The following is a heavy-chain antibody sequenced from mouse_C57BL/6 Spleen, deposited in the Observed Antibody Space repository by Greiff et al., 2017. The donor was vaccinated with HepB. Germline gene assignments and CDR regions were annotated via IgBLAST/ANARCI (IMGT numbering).Heavy chain of an antibody. Sequence: EVQLVESGGGLVKPGGSLKLSCAASGFTFSNYWLNWVRQSPEKGLEWVAQIRLKSDNYATHYAESVKGRFTISRDDSKSSVYLQMNNLRAEDTGIYYCTRTTVVAPDYWGQGTTLTVSS. CDR1: GFTFSNYW. V-gene: IGHV6-3*01. J-gene: IGHJ2*01. D-gene: IGHD1-1*01. CDR2: IRLKSDNYAT. CDR3: TRTTVVAPDY.